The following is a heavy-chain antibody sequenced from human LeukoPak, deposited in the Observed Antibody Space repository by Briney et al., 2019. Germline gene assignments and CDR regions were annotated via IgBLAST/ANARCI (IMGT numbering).Heavy chain of an antibody. CDR3: ARHGGPSDSSGYLYYLDY. J-gene: IGHJ4*02. V-gene: IGHV4-59*08. CDR2: IHYSGST. D-gene: IGHD3-22*01. Sequence: SETLSLTCTVSGGPISNFYWSWIRQSPGKGLEWIGYIHYSGSTNYNPSLKSRVTVSADTSKNQFSLKLNSVTDADTAVYYCARHGGPSDSSGYLYYLDYWGQGTLVTVSS. CDR1: GGPISNFY.